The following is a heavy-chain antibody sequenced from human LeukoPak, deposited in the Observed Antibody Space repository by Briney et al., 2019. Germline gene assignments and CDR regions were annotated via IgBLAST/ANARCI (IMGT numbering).Heavy chain of an antibody. CDR1: GFTFSSYA. CDR3: AKDGYGSFDY. Sequence: GGSLRLSCAASGFTFSSYAMSWVRQAPGKGLEWVSVISGSGGSTYYADSVKGRFTVSRDNSKNTLYLQMNSLRAEDTAVYYCAKDGYGSFDYWGQGTLVTVSS. J-gene: IGHJ4*02. V-gene: IGHV3-23*01. CDR2: ISGSGGST. D-gene: IGHD5-24*01.